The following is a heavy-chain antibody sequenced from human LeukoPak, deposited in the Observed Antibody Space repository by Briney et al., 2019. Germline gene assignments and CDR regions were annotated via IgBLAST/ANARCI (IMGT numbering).Heavy chain of an antibody. J-gene: IGHJ4*02. CDR1: GYTFTRYG. CDR3: ARGGRLLWFGEFDY. V-gene: IGHV1-3*01. Sequence: ASVKVSCKASGYTFTRYGISWVRQAPGQRPEWMGWINAGNGDTKYSQNFQGRVTITGDASATTAYMELSSLRSEDTAVYFCARGGRLLWFGEFDYWGQGTLVTVSS. D-gene: IGHD3-10*01. CDR2: INAGNGDT.